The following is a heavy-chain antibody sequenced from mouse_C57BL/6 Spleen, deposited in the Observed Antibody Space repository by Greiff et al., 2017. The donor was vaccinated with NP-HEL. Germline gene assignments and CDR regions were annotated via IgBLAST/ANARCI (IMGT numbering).Heavy chain of an antibody. D-gene: IGHD5-1*01. J-gene: IGHJ2*01. CDR2: ISAGGSYT. CDR1: GFTFSSYA. V-gene: IGHV5-4*01. Sequence: EVHLVESGGGLVKPGGSLKLSCAASGFTFSSYAMSWVRQTPEKRLEWVATISAGGSYTYYPDNVKGRFTISRDNAKNNLYLQMSHLKSEDTAMYYSARDGRVRLYFDYWGKGTTLTVSS. CDR3: ARDGRVRLYFDY.